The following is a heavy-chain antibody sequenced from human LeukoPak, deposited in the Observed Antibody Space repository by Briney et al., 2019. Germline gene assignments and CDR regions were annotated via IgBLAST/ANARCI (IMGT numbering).Heavy chain of an antibody. J-gene: IGHJ4*02. D-gene: IGHD1-26*01. CDR3: ELLSRRNFDY. V-gene: IGHV1-69*02. CDR1: GGTFSSYT. Sequence: ASVKVSCKASGGTFSSYTISWVRQAPGQGLEWMGRIIPILGIANYAQKFQGRVTITADKSTGTAYMELSSLRSEDTAVYYRELLSRRNFDYWGQGTLVTVSS. CDR2: IIPILGIA.